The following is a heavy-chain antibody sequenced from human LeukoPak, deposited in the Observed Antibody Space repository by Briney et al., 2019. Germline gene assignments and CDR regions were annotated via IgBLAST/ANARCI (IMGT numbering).Heavy chain of an antibody. CDR1: GFTFSSYS. D-gene: IGHD3-10*01. CDR2: ISSSSSYI. Sequence: GGSLRLSCAASGFTFSSYSMNWVRQAPGKGLEWVSSISSSSSYIYYADSVKGRFTISRDNAKNSLYLQMNSLRAEDTAVYYCARGPRGFGELPPAYWGQGTLVTVSS. CDR3: ARGPRGFGELPPAY. V-gene: IGHV3-21*01. J-gene: IGHJ4*02.